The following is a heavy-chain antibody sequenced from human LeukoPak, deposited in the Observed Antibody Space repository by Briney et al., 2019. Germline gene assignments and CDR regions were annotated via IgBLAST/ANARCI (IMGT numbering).Heavy chain of an antibody. J-gene: IGHJ6*02. CDR1: GFTFTSYS. CDR3: ARDAGDSIQNYYYYYGMDV. D-gene: IGHD4-17*01. Sequence: GGSLRLSCAAAGFTFTSYSMNWVRQAPGKGLEWVSSISSSSSYIYYADSVKGRFTISRDNAKNSLYLQMNRLRAEDTAVYYCARDAGDSIQNYYYYYGMDVWCQGTTVTVSS. CDR2: ISSSSSYI. V-gene: IGHV3-21*01.